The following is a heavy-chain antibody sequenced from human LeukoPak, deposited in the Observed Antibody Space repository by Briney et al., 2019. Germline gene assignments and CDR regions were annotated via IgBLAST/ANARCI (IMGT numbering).Heavy chain of an antibody. D-gene: IGHD4-17*01. V-gene: IGHV1-3*01. CDR1: GYTFTSYA. CDR3: ARDPPYGSLFDY. CDR2: INAGNGNT. Sequence: ASVKVSCKASGYTFTSYAMHWVRQAPGQRLEWMGWINAGNGNTKYSQKFQGRVTITRDTSASTAYMELSSLRSEDAAVYYCARDPPYGSLFDYWGQGTLVTVSS. J-gene: IGHJ4*02.